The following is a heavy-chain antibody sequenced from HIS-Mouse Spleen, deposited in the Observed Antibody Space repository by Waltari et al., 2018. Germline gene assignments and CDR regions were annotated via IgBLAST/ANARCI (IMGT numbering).Heavy chain of an antibody. CDR1: GCPIRSRRHY. D-gene: IGHD6-13*01. CDR3: AREIPYSSSWYDWYFDL. V-gene: IGHV4-39*07. J-gene: IGHJ2*01. CDR2: IYYSGST. Sequence: QLQLQESGPGLVKPSETLSLTCTVSGCPIRSRRHYWGWIRQPPGKGLEWIGSIYYSGSTYYNPSLKSRVTISVDTSKNQFSLKLSSVTAADTAVYYCAREIPYSSSWYDWYFDLWGRGTLVTVSS.